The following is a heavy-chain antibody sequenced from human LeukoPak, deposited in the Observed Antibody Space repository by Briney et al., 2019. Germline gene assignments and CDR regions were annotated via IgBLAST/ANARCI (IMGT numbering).Heavy chain of an antibody. Sequence: GGSLRLSCAASGFTFDDYGISWVRQAPGKGLEWVSSIKWNGGSTGYADSVKGRLTISRDNAKNSLNLQINHLTADETALYHCARHGSAGRDDSSYVDYWGQGTLVTVSS. CDR1: GFTFDDYG. CDR3: ARHGSAGRDDSSYVDY. J-gene: IGHJ4*02. D-gene: IGHD2-15*01. CDR2: IKWNGGST. V-gene: IGHV3-20*01.